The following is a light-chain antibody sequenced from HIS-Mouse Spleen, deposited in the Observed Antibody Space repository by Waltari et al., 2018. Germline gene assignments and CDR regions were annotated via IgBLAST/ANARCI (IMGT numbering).Light chain of an antibody. CDR3: QQYGSSFT. V-gene: IGKV3-20*01. J-gene: IGKJ3*01. Sequence: EIVLTQSPGTLSLSPGERATLSCRASQSVSSSYLAWYQQKPGQAPRLLIYGASSRATGIPDRVSGSGSGTDFTLTISRLEPEDFAVYYCQQYGSSFTFGPGTKVDIK. CDR1: QSVSSSY. CDR2: GAS.